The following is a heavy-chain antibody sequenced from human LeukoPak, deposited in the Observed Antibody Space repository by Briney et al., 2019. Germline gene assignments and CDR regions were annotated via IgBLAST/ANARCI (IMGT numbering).Heavy chain of an antibody. V-gene: IGHV3-9*01. Sequence: PGRSLRLSCAASGFTFDDYAMHWVRKAPGKGLEWVSGISWNSGSIGYEDSVKGRFTISRDNAKNSLYLQMNSLRAEDTALYYCAKDRYARTSLFDYWGQGTLVTVSS. CDR1: GFTFDDYA. CDR3: AKDRYARTSLFDY. D-gene: IGHD2-8*01. CDR2: ISWNSGSI. J-gene: IGHJ4*02.